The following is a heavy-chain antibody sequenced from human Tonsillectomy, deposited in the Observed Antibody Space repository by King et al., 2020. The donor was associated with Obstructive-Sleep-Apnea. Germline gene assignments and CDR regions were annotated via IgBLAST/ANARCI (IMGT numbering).Heavy chain of an antibody. V-gene: IGHV4-59*12. CDR3: ARLPDFDWVYGMDV. J-gene: IGHJ6*02. CDR2: IHSSGRT. CDR1: GDSINNYY. D-gene: IGHD3-9*01. Sequence: VQLQESGPGLVKPSETLSLTCTVSGDSINNYYWSWIRQPPGKGLEWIGHIHSSGRTNYNPSLKSRVTIPVDTSKSPFSLKLSAVIAADTAVYFCARLPDFDWVYGMDVWGQGTTVTVSS.